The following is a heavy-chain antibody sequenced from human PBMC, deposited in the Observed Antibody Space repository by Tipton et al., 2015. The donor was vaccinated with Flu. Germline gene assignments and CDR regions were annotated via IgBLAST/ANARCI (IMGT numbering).Heavy chain of an antibody. Sequence: SLRLSCAASGFTFSDYWMTWVRQAPGKGLEWVANINQDGSVKYFVDSVKGRFTISRDNAKNLVYLQMDSLRAEDTAVYYCARQIGGGDCYWGQGTLLTVSS. V-gene: IGHV3-7*03. CDR3: ARQIGGGDCY. D-gene: IGHD2-21*01. CDR2: INQDGSVK. CDR1: GFTFSDYW. J-gene: IGHJ4*02.